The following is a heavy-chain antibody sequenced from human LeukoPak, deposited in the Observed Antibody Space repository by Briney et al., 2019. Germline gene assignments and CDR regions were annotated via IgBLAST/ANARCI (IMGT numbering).Heavy chain of an antibody. J-gene: IGHJ4*02. Sequence: GGSLRLSCAASGFTFSNAWMSWVRQAPGKGLEWVGLIKSKTDGGTADYAVAVKGRFTISRDDSKNTLYLQMDSLKTEDTAMYFCTTPPYYDFWSGYYNGPDYFDYWGQGTLVTVSS. CDR3: TTPPYYDFWSGYYNGPDYFDY. CDR2: IKSKTDGGTA. D-gene: IGHD3-3*01. V-gene: IGHV3-15*01. CDR1: GFTFSNAW.